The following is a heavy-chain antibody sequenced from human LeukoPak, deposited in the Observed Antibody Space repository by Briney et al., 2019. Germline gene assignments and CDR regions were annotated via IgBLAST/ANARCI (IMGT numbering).Heavy chain of an antibody. J-gene: IGHJ4*02. CDR2: IIPIFGTA. CDR1: GGTFSSYA. Sequence: SVKVPCKASGGTFSSYAIRWVRQAPGQGLEWMGRIIPIFGTANYAQKFQGRVTITTDEPTSTAYMELSSLRSEDTSVYYCARDRAMITFGGVIVRMGYWGQGTLVTVSS. D-gene: IGHD3-16*02. CDR3: ARDRAMITFGGVIVRMGY. V-gene: IGHV1-69*05.